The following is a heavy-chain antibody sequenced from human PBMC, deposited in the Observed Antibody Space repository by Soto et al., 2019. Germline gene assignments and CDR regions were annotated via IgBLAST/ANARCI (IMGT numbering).Heavy chain of an antibody. CDR2: INAGNGNT. V-gene: IGHV1-3*01. D-gene: IGHD5-18*01. CDR3: ARDVRDGGYRYGDYFDY. Sequence: ASVKVSCKASGYTFTSYAMHWVRQAPGQRLEWMGWINAGNGNTKYSQKFQGRVTITRDTSASTAYMELSSLRSEDTAVYYCARDVRDGGYRYGDYFDYWGQGTLVTVSS. J-gene: IGHJ4*02. CDR1: GYTFTSYA.